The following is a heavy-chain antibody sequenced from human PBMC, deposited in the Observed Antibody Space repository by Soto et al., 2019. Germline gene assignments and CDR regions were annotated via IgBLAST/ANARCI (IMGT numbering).Heavy chain of an antibody. CDR1: GYTFNSYG. J-gene: IGHJ6*02. Sequence: ASVKVSCKDSGYTFNSYGNSWVRLAPGQGLEWMGWISAYNGNTNYAQKLQGRVTMTTDTSTSTAYMELRSLRSDDTAVYYCARGGSSSNYYYGMDVWGQGTTVTVS. CDR3: ARGGSSSNYYYGMDV. V-gene: IGHV1-18*01. CDR2: ISAYNGNT. D-gene: IGHD6-6*01.